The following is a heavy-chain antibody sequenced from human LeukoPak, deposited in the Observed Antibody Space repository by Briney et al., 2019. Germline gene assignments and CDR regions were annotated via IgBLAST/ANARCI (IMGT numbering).Heavy chain of an antibody. D-gene: IGHD3-10*01. CDR1: GFTFSSYA. V-gene: IGHV3-30-3*01. CDR3: ATITMVRGGFDY. Sequence: GGSLRLSCAASGFTFSSYAMHWVRQAPGKGLEWVAVISYDGSNKYYADSVKGRFTISRDNSKNTLYLQMNSLRAEDTAVYYCATITMVRGGFDYWGQGTLVTVSS. J-gene: IGHJ4*02. CDR2: ISYDGSNK.